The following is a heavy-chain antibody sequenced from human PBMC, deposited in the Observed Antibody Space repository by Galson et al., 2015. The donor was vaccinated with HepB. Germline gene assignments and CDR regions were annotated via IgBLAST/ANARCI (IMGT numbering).Heavy chain of an antibody. V-gene: IGHV3-48*04. CDR1: GFTFSSYS. Sequence: SLRLSCAASGFTFSSYSMNWVRQAPGKGLEWVSYISSSSSTKYFADSVKGRFSISRDNAKNSLYLQASSLKASDTAMYYCARRYSGASRDGLDYWGQGTLLTVSS. CDR2: ISSSSSTK. J-gene: IGHJ4*02. D-gene: IGHD5-12*01. CDR3: ARRYSGASRDGLDY.